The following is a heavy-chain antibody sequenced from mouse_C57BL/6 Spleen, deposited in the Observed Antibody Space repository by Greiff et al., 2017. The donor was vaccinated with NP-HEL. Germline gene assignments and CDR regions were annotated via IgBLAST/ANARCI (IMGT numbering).Heavy chain of an antibody. CDR1: GFTFSDYY. D-gene: IGHD1-1*01. CDR3: ASYYYGSTWFAY. Sequence: DVKLVESEGGLVQPGSSMKLSCTASGFTFSDYYMAWVRQVPEKGLEWVANINYDGSSTYYLDSLKSRFIISRDNAKNILYLQMSSLKSEDTATYYCASYYYGSTWFAYWGQGTLVTVSA. J-gene: IGHJ3*01. V-gene: IGHV5-16*01. CDR2: INYDGSST.